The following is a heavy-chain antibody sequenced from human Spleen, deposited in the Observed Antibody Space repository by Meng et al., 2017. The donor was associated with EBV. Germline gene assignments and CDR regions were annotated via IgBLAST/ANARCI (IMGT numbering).Heavy chain of an antibody. V-gene: IGHV4-34*01. J-gene: IGHJ4*02. D-gene: IGHD3-10*01. CDR2: INQSGNT. CDR3: ARGSNYGSAPFDY. Sequence: QVQLHQWGAGLLKPSETLSLTCALYGGSFSGYYWSWIRQPPGKGLEWIGEINQSGNTNYKSSLKSRVTISLDTSKHQFSLKLTSVTVADTAMYYCARGSNYGSAPFDYWGQGSLVTVSS. CDR1: GGSFSGYY.